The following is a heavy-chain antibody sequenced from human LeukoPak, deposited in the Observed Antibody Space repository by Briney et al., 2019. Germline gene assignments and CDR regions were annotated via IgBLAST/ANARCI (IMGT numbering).Heavy chain of an antibody. Sequence: PGGSLRLSCTASGSTFSSYSMNWVRQAPGKGLEWVSSISSSHSYIYYADSLKGRFTISRDNAKNSLYLQMNSLRAEDTAVYYCARDREPSGTTVPDAFDIWGQGTMVTVST. CDR3: ARDREPSGTTVPDAFDI. V-gene: IGHV3-21*01. D-gene: IGHD1-1*01. CDR1: GSTFSSYS. J-gene: IGHJ3*02. CDR2: ISSSHSYI.